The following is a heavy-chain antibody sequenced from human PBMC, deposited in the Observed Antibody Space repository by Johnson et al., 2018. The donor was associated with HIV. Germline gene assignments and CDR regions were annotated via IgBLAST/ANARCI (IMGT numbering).Heavy chain of an antibody. D-gene: IGHD6-13*01. V-gene: IGHV3-20*04. Sequence: VQLVESGGGFVKAGGSLRLSCEVSGFIFSKYNMAWVRQAPGKGLEWVSGINWNGGSTGYADSVKGRFTISRDNAKNSLYLQMNSLRAEDTALYYCVKGIDSSSWYAFDIWGQGTMVTVSS. J-gene: IGHJ3*02. CDR3: VKGIDSSSWYAFDI. CDR2: INWNGGST. CDR1: GFIFSKYN.